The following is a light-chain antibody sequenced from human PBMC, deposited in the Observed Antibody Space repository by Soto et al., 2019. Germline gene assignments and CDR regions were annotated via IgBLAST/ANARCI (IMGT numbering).Light chain of an antibody. Sequence: QTVVTQEPSLTVSPGGTVTLTCGSSTGAVTSGHYPYWFQQKHGQAPRTLIYDTSNKHSWTPARFSGSLLGGKAALTLSGAQPEDEAEYYCLLSYSGARGGVFGGGTKLTVL. CDR1: TGAVTSGHY. V-gene: IGLV7-46*01. CDR2: DTS. J-gene: IGLJ2*01. CDR3: LLSYSGARGGV.